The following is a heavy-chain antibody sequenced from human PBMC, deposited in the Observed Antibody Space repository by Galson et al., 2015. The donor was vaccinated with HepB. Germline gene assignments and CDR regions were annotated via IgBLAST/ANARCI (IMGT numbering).Heavy chain of an antibody. V-gene: IGHV6-1*01. Sequence: CAISGDSVSGNRAAWNWIRQSPSRGLEWLGRTYYRSKWFYGYAVSVKSRITINPDTSKNQFSLHLNSVTPEDTAVYYCARSAGDLDYWGQGALVTVSS. CDR3: ARSAGDLDY. CDR1: GDSVSGNRAA. D-gene: IGHD7-27*01. J-gene: IGHJ4*02. CDR2: TYYRSKWFY.